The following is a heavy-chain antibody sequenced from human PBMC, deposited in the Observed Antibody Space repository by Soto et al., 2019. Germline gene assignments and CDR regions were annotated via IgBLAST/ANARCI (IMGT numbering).Heavy chain of an antibody. V-gene: IGHV3-23*01. CDR3: AKVRPDDSSGHYKGNYFDY. D-gene: IGHD3-22*01. CDR1: GFTFSSYA. Sequence: GGSLRLSCAASGFTFSSYAMSWVRQAPGKGLEWVSAISGSGGSTYYADSVKGRFTISRDNSKNTLYLQMNSLRAEDTAVYYCAKVRPDDSSGHYKGNYFDYWGQGTLVTVSS. CDR2: ISGSGGST. J-gene: IGHJ4*02.